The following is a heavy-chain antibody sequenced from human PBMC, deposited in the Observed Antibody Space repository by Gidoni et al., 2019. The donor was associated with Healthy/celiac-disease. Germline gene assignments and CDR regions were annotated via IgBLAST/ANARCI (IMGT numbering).Heavy chain of an antibody. V-gene: IGHV4-59*01. J-gene: IGHJ6*02. CDR3: ARTPYCSGGSCHYGMDV. CDR1: GGSIRSYY. Sequence: QVQLQESGPGLVKPSETLSLTCTVSGGSIRSYYWSWIRQPPGKGLEWIGYIYYSGSTNYNPSLKSRVTISVDTSKNQFSLKLSSVTAADTAVYYCARTPYCSGGSCHYGMDVWGQGTTVTVSS. CDR2: IYYSGST. D-gene: IGHD2-15*01.